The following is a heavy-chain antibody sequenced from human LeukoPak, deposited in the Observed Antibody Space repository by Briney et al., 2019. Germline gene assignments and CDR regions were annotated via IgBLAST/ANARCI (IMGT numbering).Heavy chain of an antibody. CDR2: IRYDGSNK. J-gene: IGHJ2*01. V-gene: IGHV3-30*02. Sequence: GGSLRLSCAASGFTFSSYVMTWVRQAPGRGLEWVAFIRYDGSNKYYADSVKGRFTISRDNSKNTLYLQMNSLRAEDTAVYYCAREVPDYVDPGWYLDLWGRGTLVTVSS. CDR3: AREVPDYVDPGWYLDL. D-gene: IGHD4-17*01. CDR1: GFTFSSYV.